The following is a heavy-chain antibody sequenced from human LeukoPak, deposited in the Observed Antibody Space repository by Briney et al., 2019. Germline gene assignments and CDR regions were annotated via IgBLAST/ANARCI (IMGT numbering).Heavy chain of an antibody. CDR3: ARDGWFGEYYFDC. CDR2: IYTSGST. Sequence: SETLSLTCTVSGGSISSGSYYWSWIRQPAGKGLEWIGRIYTSGSTNYNPSLKSRVTISVDTSKNQFSLKLSSVTAADTAVYYCARDGWFGEYYFDCWGQGTLVTVSS. J-gene: IGHJ4*02. V-gene: IGHV4-61*02. D-gene: IGHD3-10*01. CDR1: GGSISSGSYY.